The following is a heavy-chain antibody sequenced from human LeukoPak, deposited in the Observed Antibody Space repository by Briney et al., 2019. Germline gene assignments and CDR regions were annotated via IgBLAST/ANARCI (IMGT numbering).Heavy chain of an antibody. J-gene: IGHJ6*02. CDR3: ARDRGLTLFYYGLDV. CDR1: GFTFSYYE. CDR2: ISGSGGTI. Sequence: PGGSLSLSCAGSGFTFSYYERMWVGQAPGKGLEGGSYISGSGGTIDYADSVRGRITISRDNAKNTLYLQMDTPRVEDTAVYYCARDRGLTLFYYGLDVWGRGTTVTVSS. D-gene: IGHD3-9*01. V-gene: IGHV3-48*03.